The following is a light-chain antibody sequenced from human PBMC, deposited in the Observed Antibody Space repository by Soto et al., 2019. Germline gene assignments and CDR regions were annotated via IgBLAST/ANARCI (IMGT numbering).Light chain of an antibody. CDR2: EVS. CDR1: RRDIGGYDH. J-gene: IGLJ3*02. CDR3: SSYTSSSTWV. Sequence: QSVLTQPPSASGSPGQSVTVSCTGTRRDIGGYDHVSWYQQHPGKAPKLMIYEVSNRPSGVSDRFSGSRSGNTASLTISGLQAEDESDYYCSSYTSSSTWVFGGETKLTVL. V-gene: IGLV2-18*02.